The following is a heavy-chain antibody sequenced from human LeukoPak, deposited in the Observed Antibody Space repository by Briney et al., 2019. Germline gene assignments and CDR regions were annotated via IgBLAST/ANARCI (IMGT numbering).Heavy chain of an antibody. Sequence: GGSLRLSCAVSGFTVSSNYMGWVRQPPGKGLEWASLIYSGGATYYADSVKGRFTISRDNSKNMLYLQMNSLRAEDTAVYYCARRGSGWEDGYFDLWGRGTLVTVSS. CDR1: GFTVSSNY. D-gene: IGHD6-19*01. CDR3: ARRGSGWEDGYFDL. J-gene: IGHJ2*01. V-gene: IGHV3-53*01. CDR2: IYSGGAT.